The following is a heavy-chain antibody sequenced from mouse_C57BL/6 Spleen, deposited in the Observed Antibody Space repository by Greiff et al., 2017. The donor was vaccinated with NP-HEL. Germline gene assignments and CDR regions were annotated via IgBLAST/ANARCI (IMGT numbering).Heavy chain of an antibody. CDR2: IRNKANGYTT. CDR1: GFTFTDYY. Sequence: EVQLVESGGGLVQPGGSLSLSCAASGFTFTDYYMSWVRQPPGKALEWLGFIRNKANGYTTEYSASVKGRFTISRDNSQSILYLQMNALRAEDSATYYCARSLGLGDYFDYWGQGTTLTVSS. CDR3: ARSLGLGDYFDY. D-gene: IGHD4-1*01. V-gene: IGHV7-3*01. J-gene: IGHJ2*01.